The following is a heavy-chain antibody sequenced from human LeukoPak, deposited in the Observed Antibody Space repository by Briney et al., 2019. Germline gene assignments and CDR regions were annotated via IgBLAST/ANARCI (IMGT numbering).Heavy chain of an antibody. J-gene: IGHJ4*02. Sequence: PGGSLRLSCTASGFTFGDYAMSWVRQAPGKGLEWVGFIRSKAYGGATQYAASVKGRFTISRDDSKSIAYLQMNSLKTEDTAVYYCTRAGYNFFDYWGQGTLVTVSS. CDR2: IRSKAYGGAT. CDR3: TRAGYNFFDY. CDR1: GFTFGDYA. V-gene: IGHV3-49*04. D-gene: IGHD5-24*01.